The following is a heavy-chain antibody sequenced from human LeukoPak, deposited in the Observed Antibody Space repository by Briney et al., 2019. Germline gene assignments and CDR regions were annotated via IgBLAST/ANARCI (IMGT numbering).Heavy chain of an antibody. CDR1: GFTFSSYG. V-gene: IGHV3-23*01. Sequence: GGSLRLSCAASGFTFSSYGMSWVRQAPGKGLEWVSAISGSGGSTYYADSVKGRFTISRDNSKNTLYLQMNSLRAEDTAVYHRARARLAVSGNYFENWGQGTLVTVSS. CDR3: ARARLAVSGNYFEN. CDR2: ISGSGGST. D-gene: IGHD6-19*01. J-gene: IGHJ4*02.